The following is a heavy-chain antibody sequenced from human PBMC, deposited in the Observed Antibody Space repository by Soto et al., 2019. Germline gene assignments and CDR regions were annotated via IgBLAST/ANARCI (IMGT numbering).Heavy chain of an antibody. D-gene: IGHD2-21*01. CDR2: IYSGGST. V-gene: IGHV3-66*01. J-gene: IGHJ4*02. CDR1: GCTVSTNF. CDR3: ARGGEPIDY. Sequence: GVLRLSCAASGCTVSTNFITWVRQAPGKGLEWVSVIYSGGSTFYADSVKGRFTITRDNSENTLYFQMNSLRAEDTAVYYCARGGEPIDYWGQGTLVTVSS.